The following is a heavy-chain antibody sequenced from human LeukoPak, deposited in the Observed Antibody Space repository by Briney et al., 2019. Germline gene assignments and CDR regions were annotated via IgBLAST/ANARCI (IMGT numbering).Heavy chain of an antibody. CDR1: GFTFSSYG. CDR3: AKAAYGSGDY. CDR2: IWYDGSNK. D-gene: IGHD3-10*01. V-gene: IGHV3-33*06. J-gene: IGHJ4*02. Sequence: PGGSLRLXCAASGFTFSSYGMHWVRLAPGKGLEWVAVIWYDGSNKYYADSVKGRFTISRDNSKNTLYLQMNSLRAEDTAVYYCAKAAYGSGDYWGQGTLVTVSS.